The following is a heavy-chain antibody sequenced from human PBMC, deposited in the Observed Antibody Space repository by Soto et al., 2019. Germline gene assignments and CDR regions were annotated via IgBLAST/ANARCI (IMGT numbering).Heavy chain of an antibody. CDR3: ARDPQNNYYSHYGMDV. J-gene: IGHJ6*02. V-gene: IGHV1-18*01. CDR2: ISAYNGNT. CDR1: GYTFTSYG. Sequence: ASVKVSCKASGYTFTSYGISWVRQAPGQGLEWMGWISAYNGNTNYAQKLQGRVTMTTDTSTSTAYMELRSLRYDDTAVYYCARDPQNNYYSHYGMDVWGQGTTVTVSS.